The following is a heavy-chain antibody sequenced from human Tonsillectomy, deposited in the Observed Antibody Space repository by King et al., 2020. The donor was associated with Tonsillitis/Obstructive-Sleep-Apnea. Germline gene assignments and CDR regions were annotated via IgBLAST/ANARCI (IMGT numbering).Heavy chain of an antibody. J-gene: IGHJ6*02. Sequence: QLQESGPGLVKPSETLSLTCTVSGGPISSYYWSWIRQPPGKGLEWIGYIYYSGSTNYNPSLKSRVTISVDTSKNQFSLKLSSVTAADTAGYYCARLTYYDFWSGTIRGYYYYGMDVWGQGTTVTVSS. CDR2: IYYSGST. CDR3: ARLTYYDFWSGTIRGYYYYGMDV. V-gene: IGHV4-59*08. D-gene: IGHD3-3*01. CDR1: GGPISSYY.